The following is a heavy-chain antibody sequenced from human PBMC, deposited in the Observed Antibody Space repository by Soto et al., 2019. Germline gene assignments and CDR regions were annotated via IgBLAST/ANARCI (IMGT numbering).Heavy chain of an antibody. CDR1: GFTFSTYS. V-gene: IGHV3-21*01. D-gene: IGHD2-21*02. J-gene: IGHJ6*02. CDR2: ISSSGSFI. CDR3: ARDDVNCGGDCYSHYYYGMDV. Sequence: EVQLVESGGGLVKPGGSLRLSCAASGFTFSTYSMNWVRQAPGKGLEWVSSISSSGSFIYYTDSVKGRFTISRDNAKNSLSLQMNSLRAEDTAVYYCARDDVNCGGDCYSHYYYGMDVWGQGTTVTVSS.